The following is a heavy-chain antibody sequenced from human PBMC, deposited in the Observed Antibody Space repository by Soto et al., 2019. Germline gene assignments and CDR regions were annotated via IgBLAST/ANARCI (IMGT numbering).Heavy chain of an antibody. Sequence: GRSRRLSCVVSSVTFSKTWMNWVRQAPGKGLEWVGRVKGKSDGGTADYAAPVQGRFTVSRDDSEDTLYLQMNSLKAEDTAVYYCVYNMDVWGQGTTVTVSS. J-gene: IGHJ6*02. CDR1: SVTFSKTW. D-gene: IGHD1-1*01. CDR2: VKGKSDGGTA. CDR3: VYNMDV. V-gene: IGHV3-15*07.